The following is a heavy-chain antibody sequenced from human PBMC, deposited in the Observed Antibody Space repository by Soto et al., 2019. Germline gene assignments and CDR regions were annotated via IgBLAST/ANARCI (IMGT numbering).Heavy chain of an antibody. J-gene: IGHJ6*02. CDR3: ARGNFYYGMDV. V-gene: IGHV4-34*01. CDR2: FSDSGST. CDR1: GGSFSGNY. Sequence: SETLSLTCAVYGGSFSGNYWSWIRQPPGKGLEWIGEFSDSGSTNYNPPLKSRVTISEDMSKSQFSLTLSSVTAADTAVYYCARGNFYYGMDVWGQGTTVTVSS.